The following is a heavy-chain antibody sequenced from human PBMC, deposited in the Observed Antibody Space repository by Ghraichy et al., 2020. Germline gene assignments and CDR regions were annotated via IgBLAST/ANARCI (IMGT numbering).Heavy chain of an antibody. J-gene: IGHJ4*02. CDR1: GGSISSYY. Sequence: SETLSLTCTVSGGSISSYYWSWIRQPPGKGLEWIGYIYYSGSTNYNPSLKSRVTISVDTSKNQFSLKLSSVTAADTAVYYCARVAEELPLPDYWGQGTLVTVSS. CDR3: ARVAEELPLPDY. CDR2: IYYSGST. V-gene: IGHV4-59*01. D-gene: IGHD1-14*01.